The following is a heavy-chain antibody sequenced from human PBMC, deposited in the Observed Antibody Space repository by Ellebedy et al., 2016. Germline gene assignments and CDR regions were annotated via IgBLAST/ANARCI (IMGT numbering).Heavy chain of an antibody. J-gene: IGHJ5*02. CDR1: GFTFSSYW. CDR2: IKQDGSEK. Sequence: GESLKISCAASGFTFSSYWMSWVRQAPGKGLEWVANIKQDGSEKYYVDSVKGRFTISRDNAKNSLYLQMNSLRSDDTAVYYCARGKYQVLWNNVYFDPWGQGTLVTVSS. D-gene: IGHD1/OR15-1a*01. V-gene: IGHV3-7*03. CDR3: ARGKYQVLWNNVYFDP.